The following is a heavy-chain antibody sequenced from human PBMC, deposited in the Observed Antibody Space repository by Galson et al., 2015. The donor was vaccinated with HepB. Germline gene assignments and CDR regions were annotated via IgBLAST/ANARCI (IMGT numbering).Heavy chain of an antibody. CDR1: GFTFSSYA. J-gene: IGHJ4*02. CDR3: ARDFGRVVTEGYFDY. D-gene: IGHD4-23*01. V-gene: IGHV3-30-3*01. CDR2: ISYDGSNK. Sequence: SLRLSCAASGFTFSSYAMHWVRQAPGKGLEWVAVISYDGSNKYYADSVKGRFTISRDNSKNTLYLQMNSLRAEDTAVYYCARDFGRVVTEGYFDYWGQGTLVTVSS.